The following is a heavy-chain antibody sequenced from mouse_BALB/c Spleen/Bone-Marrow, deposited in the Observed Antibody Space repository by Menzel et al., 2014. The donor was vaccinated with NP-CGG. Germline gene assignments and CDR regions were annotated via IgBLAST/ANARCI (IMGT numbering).Heavy chain of an antibody. J-gene: IGHJ4*01. CDR3: ARRYGYGAMDY. V-gene: IGHV5-12-1*01. CDR2: ISSGGGST. CDR1: GFAFSSYD. D-gene: IGHD1-2*01. Sequence: EVKLVESGGGLVKPGGSLKLSCAASGFAFSSYDMSWVRQTPEKRLEWVAYISSGGGSTYYPDTVKGRFTISRDNAKNTLYLQMSSLKSEDTAMYYCARRYGYGAMDYWGQGTSVTFSS.